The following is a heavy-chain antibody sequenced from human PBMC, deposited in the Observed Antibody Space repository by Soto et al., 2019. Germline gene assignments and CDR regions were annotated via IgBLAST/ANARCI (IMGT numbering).Heavy chain of an antibody. V-gene: IGHV1-2*02. Sequence: ASVKVSCKASGYPFTDYYMHWVRQAPGRRPEWMGWVDPNNGDTHYVQKFQGRVTMTTDMSISTGYMELTRLRSDDTALYYCTRRPIWRPQLIINYGMDVWGQGTTVIVSS. J-gene: IGHJ6*02. CDR3: TRRPIWRPQLIINYGMDV. CDR1: GYPFTDYY. D-gene: IGHD3-16*01. CDR2: VDPNNGDT.